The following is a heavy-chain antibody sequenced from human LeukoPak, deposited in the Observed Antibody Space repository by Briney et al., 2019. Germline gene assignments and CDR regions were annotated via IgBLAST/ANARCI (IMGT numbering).Heavy chain of an antibody. V-gene: IGHV3-53*04. J-gene: IGHJ6*02. CDR3: ASILAYDFWSGYPLLGMDV. Sequence: GGSLRLSCAASGFTVSSNYMSWVRQAPGKGLEWVSVTYSGGSTYYADSVKGRFTISRHNSKNTLYLQMNSLRAEDTAVYYCASILAYDFWSGYPLLGMDVWGQGTTVTVSS. CDR2: TYSGGST. CDR1: GFTVSSNY. D-gene: IGHD3-3*01.